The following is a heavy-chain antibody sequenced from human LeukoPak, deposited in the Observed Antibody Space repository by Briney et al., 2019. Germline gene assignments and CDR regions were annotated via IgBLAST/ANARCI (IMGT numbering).Heavy chain of an antibody. Sequence: VGSLRLSCTASGFTFSSFWMAWVRQATGKGLEWVANIKQDGSLQHYGDSVEGRFTISRDNAKNSLYLQMNNLRAEDTALYYCATSYYSSGCDWGQGTLVTVSS. J-gene: IGHJ4*02. CDR3: ATSYYSSGCD. CDR2: IKQDGSLQ. CDR1: GFTFSSFW. V-gene: IGHV3-7*01. D-gene: IGHD3-22*01.